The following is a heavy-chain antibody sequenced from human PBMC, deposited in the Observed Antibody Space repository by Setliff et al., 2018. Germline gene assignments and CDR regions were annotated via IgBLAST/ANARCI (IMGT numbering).Heavy chain of an antibody. CDR2: IHTSGST. D-gene: IGHD4-17*01. V-gene: IGHV4-61*02. CDR1: GGSLTSGSYY. CDR3: ARSNSTRYNSFDP. Sequence: SETLSLTCAVSGGSLTSGSYYWTWIRQPAGKALEWIGRIHTSGSTNYSPSLKSRLTISVETSNNQLSLRLTSVTAADTAVYYCARSNSTRYNSFDPWGQGTRVPVSS. J-gene: IGHJ5*02.